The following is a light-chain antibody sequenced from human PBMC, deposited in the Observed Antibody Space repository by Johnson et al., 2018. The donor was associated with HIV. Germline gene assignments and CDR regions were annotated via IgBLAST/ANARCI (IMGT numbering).Light chain of an antibody. CDR3: GTWDSSLSAGGV. J-gene: IGLJ1*01. CDR2: ENN. Sequence: QSVLTQPPSVSAAAGQKVTISCSGNNSNIGNNYVSWYQELPGTAPKLLIYENNKRPSGIPDRFSGSKSGTSATLGITGLQTGDEADYYCGTWDSSLSAGGVFGTGTKVTVL. CDR1: NSNIGNNY. V-gene: IGLV1-51*02.